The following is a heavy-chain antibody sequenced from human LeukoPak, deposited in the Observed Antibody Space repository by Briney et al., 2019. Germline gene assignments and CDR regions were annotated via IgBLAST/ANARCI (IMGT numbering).Heavy chain of an antibody. CDR3: ARNSYSSSWYRFDP. CDR2: IYYSGST. V-gene: IGHV4-59*01. Sequence: PSETLSLTCTVSGGSISSYYWSWIRQPPGKGLEWIGYIYYSGSTNYNPSLESRVTISVDTSKNQFSLKLSSVTAADTAVYYCARNSYSSSWYRFDPWGQGTLVTVSS. J-gene: IGHJ5*02. D-gene: IGHD6-13*01. CDR1: GGSISSYY.